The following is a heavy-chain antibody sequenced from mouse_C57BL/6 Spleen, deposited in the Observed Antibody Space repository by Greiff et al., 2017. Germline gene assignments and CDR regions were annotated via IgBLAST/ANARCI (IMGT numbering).Heavy chain of an antibody. Sequence: VQLQQPGAELVRPGTSVKLSCKASGYTFTSYWMHWVKQRPGQGLEWIGVIDPSDSYTNYNQKFKGKATLTVDTSSSTAYMQLSSLTSEDSAVYYCASTVVATNAMDYWGQGTSVTVSS. D-gene: IGHD1-1*01. J-gene: IGHJ4*01. CDR1: GYTFTSYW. CDR2: IDPSDSYT. CDR3: ASTVVATNAMDY. V-gene: IGHV1-59*01.